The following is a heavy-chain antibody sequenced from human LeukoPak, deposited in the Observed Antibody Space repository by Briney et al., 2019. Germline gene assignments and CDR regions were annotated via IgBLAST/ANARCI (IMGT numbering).Heavy chain of an antibody. V-gene: IGHV3-74*01. D-gene: IGHD5-18*01. Sequence: PGGSLRLSCAASEFTISRYWMHWVRQAPGKGLVWVSNINNDGSITTYADSVKGRFTISRDNAKNSLYLQMNSLRAEDTALYYCAKGLGYGLTCNWFDPWGQGTLVTVSS. J-gene: IGHJ5*02. CDR2: INNDGSIT. CDR1: EFTISRYW. CDR3: AKGLGYGLTCNWFDP.